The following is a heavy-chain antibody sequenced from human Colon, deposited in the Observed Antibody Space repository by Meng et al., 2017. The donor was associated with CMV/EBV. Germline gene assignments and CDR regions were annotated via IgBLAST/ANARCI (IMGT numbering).Heavy chain of an antibody. CDR3: ASTDGAWFDP. J-gene: IGHJ5*02. V-gene: IGHV3-74*01. D-gene: IGHD1-26*01. Sequence: LSGEASAFTISRFWMHCVRQAPGKGLVWVSRINSDGSSISYADSVKGRFTISRDNGKNTAYLEMNSLRAEDSGVYYCASTDGAWFDPWGQGTLVTVSS. CDR1: AFTISRFW. CDR2: INSDGSSI.